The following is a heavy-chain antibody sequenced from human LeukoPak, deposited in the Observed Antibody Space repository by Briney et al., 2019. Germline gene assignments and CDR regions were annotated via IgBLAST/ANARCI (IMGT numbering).Heavy chain of an antibody. CDR3: ARLRLGAATGTEWFDP. V-gene: IGHV4-59*08. Sequence: PSETLTLTCTVSFGSISSYYRSWIRQPPGKGLEWIGYIYYSGSANYNPSLKSRVTISVDTSKNQFSLKLSSVTAADTAVYYCARLRLGAATGTEWFDPWGQGTLVTVSS. J-gene: IGHJ5*02. D-gene: IGHD6-13*01. CDR2: IYYSGSA. CDR1: FGSISSYY.